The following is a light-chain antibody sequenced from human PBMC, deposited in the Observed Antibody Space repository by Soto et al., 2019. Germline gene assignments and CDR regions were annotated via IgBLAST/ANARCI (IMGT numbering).Light chain of an antibody. J-gene: IGLJ2*01. CDR2: ENN. Sequence: NFMLTQPHSVSESPGETVTISCTRSSGSIASNDVQWYQQRPGSAPTTVIYENNQTPSGVPDRFSGSTDGSSNSASLTISGLQTEDEADYYCQSYDSSTVVFGGGTKLTVL. V-gene: IGLV6-57*04. CDR1: SGSIASND. CDR3: QSYDSSTVV.